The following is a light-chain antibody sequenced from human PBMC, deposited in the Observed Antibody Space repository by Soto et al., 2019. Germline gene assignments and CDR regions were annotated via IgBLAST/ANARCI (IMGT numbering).Light chain of an antibody. CDR3: QHYNHRPYT. V-gene: IGKV3-15*01. CDR2: GAS. J-gene: IGKJ2*01. Sequence: EILMTQSPATLSVSPGERATLSCRASQSVSSNLAWYQQKPGQAPRLLIYGASNRATGIPARFSGSGSGTEFPLTISSLQPEDCAVYYCQHYNHRPYTFGQGTKLEIK. CDR1: QSVSSN.